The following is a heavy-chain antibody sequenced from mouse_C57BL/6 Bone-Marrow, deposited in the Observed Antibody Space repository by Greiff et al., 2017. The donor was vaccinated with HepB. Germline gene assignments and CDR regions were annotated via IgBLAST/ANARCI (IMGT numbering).Heavy chain of an antibody. CDR3: ARSGDGYYWYFDV. V-gene: IGHV1-64*01. J-gene: IGHJ1*03. Sequence: VQLQQPGAELVKPGASVMLSCKASGYTFTSYWMHWVKQRPGQGLEWIGMIHPNSGSTNYNEKFKSKATLTVDKSSSTAYMQLSSLTSEDSAVYYCARSGDGYYWYFDVWGTGTTVTVSS. D-gene: IGHD2-3*01. CDR1: GYTFTSYW. CDR2: IHPNSGST.